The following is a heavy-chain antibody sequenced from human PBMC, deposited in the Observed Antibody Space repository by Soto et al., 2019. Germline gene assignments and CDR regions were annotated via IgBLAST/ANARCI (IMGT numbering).Heavy chain of an antibody. V-gene: IGHV4-31*03. CDR1: GGSISSGGYY. Sequence: QVQLQESGPGLVKPSQTLSLTCTVSGGSISSGGYYWSWIRQHPGKGLVWIGYIYSSGSTYYNPSLKSRVTISVDTSKNQFSLKLSSVTAADTAVYYCAGYDILTGYYGDAFDIWGQGTMVTVSS. CDR3: AGYDILTGYYGDAFDI. D-gene: IGHD3-9*01. J-gene: IGHJ3*02. CDR2: IYSSGST.